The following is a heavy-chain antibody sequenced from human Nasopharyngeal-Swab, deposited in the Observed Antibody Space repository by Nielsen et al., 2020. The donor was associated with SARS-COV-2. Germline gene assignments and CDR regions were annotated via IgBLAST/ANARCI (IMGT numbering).Heavy chain of an antibody. D-gene: IGHD1-1*01. V-gene: IGHV4-59*04. J-gene: IGHJ4*02. CDR3: ARRELGRDDFDY. CDR2: IYYTGST. CDR1: GDSISTHY. Sequence: SETLSLTCTVSGDSISTHYWSWIRQPPGKGLEWVGTIYYTGSTYYNPSLKSRVSISVVASKNQFSLMLSSVTAADTAVYYCARRELGRDDFDYWGQGTLVTVSS.